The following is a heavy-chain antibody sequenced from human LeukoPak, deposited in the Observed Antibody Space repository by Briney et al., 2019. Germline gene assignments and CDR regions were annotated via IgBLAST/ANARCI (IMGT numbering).Heavy chain of an antibody. CDR3: ARDPGFTFGGVGAFDI. J-gene: IGHJ3*02. CDR2: INPNSGGT. D-gene: IGHD3-16*01. CDR1: GYTFTGYY. V-gene: IGHV1-2*02. Sequence: ASVKVSCKASGYTFTGYYTHWVRQAPGQGLEWMGWINPNSGGTNYAQKFQGRVTVTRDTSISTACMELSRLRSDDTAVYYCARDPGFTFGGVGAFDIWGQGTMVTVSS.